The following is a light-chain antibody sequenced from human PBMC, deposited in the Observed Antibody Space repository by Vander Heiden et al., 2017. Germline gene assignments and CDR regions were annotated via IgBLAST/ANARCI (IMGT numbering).Light chain of an antibody. Sequence: DIQMTQSPSSLSASLGDRVTITCQASQNINSFLNWYQQKPGKAPKLLSYDASNLETGVPSRFSGSGSGTDFTFTITSLQPEDIATYYCLQYDRPSLTFGGGTKVEIK. CDR1: QNINSF. CDR2: DAS. V-gene: IGKV1-33*01. J-gene: IGKJ4*01. CDR3: LQYDRPSLT.